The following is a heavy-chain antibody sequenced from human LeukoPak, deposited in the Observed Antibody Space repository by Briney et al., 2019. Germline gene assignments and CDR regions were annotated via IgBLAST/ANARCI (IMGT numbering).Heavy chain of an antibody. CDR3: ARDHTDKIDY. Sequence: SETLSLTCNVPGGSISSSSYFWGWIRQPPGKGLEWIGSMHYSGNTDYNPSLKSRVTISVDTSKNQFSLQLNSVTPEDTAVYYCARDHTDKIDYWGQGTLVTVSS. D-gene: IGHD2-2*02. J-gene: IGHJ4*02. CDR2: MHYSGNT. CDR1: GGSISSSSYF. V-gene: IGHV4-39*07.